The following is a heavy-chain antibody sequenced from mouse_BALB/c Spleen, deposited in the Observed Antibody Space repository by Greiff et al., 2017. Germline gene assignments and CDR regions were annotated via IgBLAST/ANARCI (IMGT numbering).Heavy chain of an antibody. Sequence: EVKLVDSGGGLVKPGGSLKLSCAASGFTFSSYAMSWVRQTPEKRLEWVATISSGGSYTYYPDSVKGRFTISRDNAKNTLYLQMSSLRSEDTAMYYCASLYDGYYLFAYWGQGTLVTVSA. CDR1: GFTFSSYA. CDR2: ISSGGSYT. V-gene: IGHV5-9-3*01. D-gene: IGHD2-3*01. J-gene: IGHJ3*01. CDR3: ASLYDGYYLFAY.